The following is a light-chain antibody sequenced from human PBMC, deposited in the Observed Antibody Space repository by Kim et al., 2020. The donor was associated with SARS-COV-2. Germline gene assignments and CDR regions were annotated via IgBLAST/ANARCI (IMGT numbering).Light chain of an antibody. J-gene: IGLJ2*01. CDR3: QTYDDRDRV. V-gene: IGLV6-57*01. Sequence: NFMLTQPHSVSESPGKTVTISCVRSGGTIASANVQWYQQRPGSSPSAVIYEDDKRPSGVPDRFSGSIDRSSNSASLTISGLKTEDEGTYYCQTYDDRDRVFSGGTQLTVL. CDR2: EDD. CDR1: GGTIASAN.